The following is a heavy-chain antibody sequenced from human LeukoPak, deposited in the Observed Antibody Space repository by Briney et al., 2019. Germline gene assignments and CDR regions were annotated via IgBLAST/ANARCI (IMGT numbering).Heavy chain of an antibody. CDR3: ARSEGDYYDSSGYYSSRFDY. D-gene: IGHD3-22*01. J-gene: IGHJ4*02. CDR1: GGTFSSYA. CDR2: IIPIFGTA. Sequence: SVKVSCKASGGTFSSYAISWVRQAPGQGLEWMGGIIPIFGTANYAQKFQGRVTITADESTSTAYMELSSLRSVDTAVYYCARSEGDYYDSSGYYSSRFDYWGQGTLVTVSS. V-gene: IGHV1-69*13.